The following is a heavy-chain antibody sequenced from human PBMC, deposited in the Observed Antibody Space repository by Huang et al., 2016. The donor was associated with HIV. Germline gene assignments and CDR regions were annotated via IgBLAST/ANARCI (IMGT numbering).Heavy chain of an antibody. D-gene: IGHD2-21*01. J-gene: IGHJ3*02. CDR1: GYTLTELS. V-gene: IGHV1-24*01. CDR2: FAPEQGET. Sequence: QVQLVQSGAEVKKPGASVKVSCKVSGYTLTELSIHWVRQAPGKGVEWMGGFAPEQGETNYAQNFQGRVTMTEDTSTDTAYMELNSLRSEDTAVYYCATGFDTYYDIWGQGTMAIASS. CDR3: ATGFDTYYDI.